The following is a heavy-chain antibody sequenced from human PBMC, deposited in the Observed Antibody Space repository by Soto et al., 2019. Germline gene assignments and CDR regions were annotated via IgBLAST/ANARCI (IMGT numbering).Heavy chain of an antibody. CDR1: GFPFGSYG. V-gene: IGHV3-7*03. D-gene: IGHD6-19*01. CDR2: IKEDGAEK. J-gene: IGHJ4*02. Sequence: PGGSLRLSCEVSGFPFGSYGIGWVRQAPGKGLEWVANIKEDGAEKNYVDSVRGRFTISRDNAKRSQYLQMNNLRADDTAVYYCVRHLAGYFDYWGQGIVVTVSS. CDR3: VRHLAGYFDY.